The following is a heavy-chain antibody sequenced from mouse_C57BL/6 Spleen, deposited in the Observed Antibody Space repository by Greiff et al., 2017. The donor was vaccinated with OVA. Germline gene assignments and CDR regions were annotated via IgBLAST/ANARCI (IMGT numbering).Heavy chain of an antibody. CDR2: ISSGGGYI. Sequence: EVQVVESGEGLVKPGGSLKLSCAASGFTFSSYAMSWVRQTPEKRLEWVAYISSGGGYIYYADTVKGRFPLSRDNARHTLYLQMTSLKYEDTDIDDCTRENGSSHWYFEVWGTGTTVTVSS. J-gene: IGHJ1*03. D-gene: IGHD1-1*01. CDR1: GFTFSSYA. V-gene: IGHV5-9-1*02. CDR3: TRENGSSHWYFEV.